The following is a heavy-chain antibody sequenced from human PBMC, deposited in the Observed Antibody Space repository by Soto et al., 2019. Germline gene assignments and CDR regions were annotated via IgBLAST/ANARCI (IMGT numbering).Heavy chain of an antibody. CDR3: ARSEPGIAAAGTSWYFAY. CDR1: GFTFSSYA. Sequence: GGSLRLSCAASGFTFSSYAMHWVRQAPGKGLEWVAVISYDGSNKYYADSVKGRFTISRDNSKNTLYLQMNSLRAEDTAVYYCARSEPGIAAAGTSWYFAYWGQGTLVTVPS. J-gene: IGHJ4*02. D-gene: IGHD6-13*01. CDR2: ISYDGSNK. V-gene: IGHV3-30-3*01.